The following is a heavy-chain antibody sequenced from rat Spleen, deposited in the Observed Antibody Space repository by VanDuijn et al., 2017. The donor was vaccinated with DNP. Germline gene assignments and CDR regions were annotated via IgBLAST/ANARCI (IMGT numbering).Heavy chain of an antibody. D-gene: IGHD1-7*01. V-gene: IGHV5-7*01. CDR1: GITFSDHN. J-gene: IGHJ2*01. Sequence: EVQLVESGGGLVQPGRSLKLSCAVSGITFSDHNMAWVRQAPKKSLEWVATISYDGSDTYYRDSMKGRFTISRDNAKSTLYLQMDSLRSEDTATYYCARHRTIMGLTPFYFDYWGQGVMVTVSS. CDR3: ARHRTIMGLTPFYFDY. CDR2: ISYDGSDT.